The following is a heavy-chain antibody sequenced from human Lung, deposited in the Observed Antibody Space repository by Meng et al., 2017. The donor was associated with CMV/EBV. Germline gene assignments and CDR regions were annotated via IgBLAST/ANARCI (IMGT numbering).Heavy chain of an antibody. J-gene: IGHJ6*02. CDR3: ARGFGEPSMDV. CDR2: ISSSGSTI. D-gene: IGHD3-16*01. Sequence: GESLKISCAASGFTFSSYEMNWVRQAPGKGLEWVSYISSSGSTIYYADSVTGRFTISRDNAKNSLYVQMNSLRAEDTAVYYCARGFGEPSMDVWGQGTTVTVSS. V-gene: IGHV3-48*03. CDR1: GFTFSSYE.